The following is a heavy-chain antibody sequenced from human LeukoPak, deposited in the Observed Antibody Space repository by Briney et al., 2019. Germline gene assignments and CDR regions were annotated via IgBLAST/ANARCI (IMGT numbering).Heavy chain of an antibody. CDR2: IYTSGST. V-gene: IGHV4-4*07. J-gene: IGHJ4*02. Sequence: GRIYTSGSTNYNPSLKSRVTMSVDTSKNQFSLKLSSVTAADTAVYYCARDNFGYSSSWFDYWGQGTLVTVSS. D-gene: IGHD6-13*01. CDR3: ARDNFGYSSSWFDY.